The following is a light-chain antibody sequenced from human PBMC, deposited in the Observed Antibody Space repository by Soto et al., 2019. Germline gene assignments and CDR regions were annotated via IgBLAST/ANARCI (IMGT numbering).Light chain of an antibody. Sequence: EIVMTQSPATLSVSPGQRATLSCRASQSVGRGLAWYQQKPGQAPRLLIYGASARATGIPARFSGSGSGTEFTLTISSLQSEDSAVYYCQQYNNWPPIPFGQGTRLEIK. V-gene: IGKV3-15*01. CDR2: GAS. J-gene: IGKJ5*01. CDR3: QQYNNWPPIP. CDR1: QSVGRG.